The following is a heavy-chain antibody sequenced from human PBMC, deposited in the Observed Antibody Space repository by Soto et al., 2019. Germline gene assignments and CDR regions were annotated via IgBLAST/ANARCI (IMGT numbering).Heavy chain of an antibody. D-gene: IGHD3-3*01. CDR1: GFTFSGSA. Sequence: EVQLVASGGGLVQPGGSLKLSCAASGFTFSGSAMHWVRPASGQGLEWVGRIRSTANSYATAYAASVKGRFTISRDDSKNTAYLQMNSLKTEDTAVYYCTSFGGIFGVVTVDWFDPWGQGTLVTVAS. J-gene: IGHJ5*02. CDR3: TSFGGIFGVVTVDWFDP. V-gene: IGHV3-73*01. CDR2: IRSTANSYAT.